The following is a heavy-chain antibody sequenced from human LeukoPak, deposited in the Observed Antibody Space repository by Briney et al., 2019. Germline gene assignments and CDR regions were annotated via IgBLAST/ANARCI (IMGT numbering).Heavy chain of an antibody. Sequence: SETLSLTCAVSGGSISSDYWSWIRQPPGKGLEWIASFYYTGSTKYSPPLKSRVTISLDTSKNQFSLRLSSVTVADTAAYYCAGDRSLQWFYHWGPGAVVTVSS. D-gene: IGHD3-10*01. CDR2: FYYTGST. V-gene: IGHV4-59*12. CDR3: AGDRSLQWFYH. CDR1: GGSISSDY. J-gene: IGHJ5*02.